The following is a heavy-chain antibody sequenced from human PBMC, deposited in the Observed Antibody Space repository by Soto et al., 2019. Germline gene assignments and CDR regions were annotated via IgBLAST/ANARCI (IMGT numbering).Heavy chain of an antibody. D-gene: IGHD3-16*01. Sequence: QVQLMQSGAEVKQPGASVKVSCKASGYTFTNYYMHWVRQVPGQGLEWMGIINPSGGGPAHAQNYRGRLTTTSDTSTTTIDMELNSLRSEDTAVDFCARSDRGGDGALDVWGQGTMVTVSS. CDR1: GYTFTNYY. CDR3: ARSDRGGDGALDV. CDR2: INPSGGGP. J-gene: IGHJ3*01. V-gene: IGHV1-46*03.